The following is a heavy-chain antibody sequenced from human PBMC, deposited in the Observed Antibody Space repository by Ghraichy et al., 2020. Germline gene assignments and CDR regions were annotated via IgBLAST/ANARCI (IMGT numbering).Heavy chain of an antibody. CDR2: IHYGGTT. CDR3: ARVAPNWGPTNWFDP. J-gene: IGHJ5*02. D-gene: IGHD7-27*01. Sequence: SETLSLTCTVSVGSISSDYWRWIRQPPGKGLDWIGSIHYGGTTNYNPSLRSRVTISVDTSKNQFSLRLSSVTAADTAVYYCARVAPNWGPTNWFDPWGRGTLVTVSS. CDR1: VGSISSDY. V-gene: IGHV4-59*01.